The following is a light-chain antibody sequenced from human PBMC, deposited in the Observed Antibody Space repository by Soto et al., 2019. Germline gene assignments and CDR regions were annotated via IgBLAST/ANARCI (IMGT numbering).Light chain of an antibody. V-gene: IGLV2-14*01. CDR3: NSYTSSSTYV. CDR1: SSDVGDYNY. CDR2: DVN. J-gene: IGLJ1*01. Sequence: QSVLTQPAPVSGSPGQSITISCTGTSSDVGDYNYVSWYQQHPGKAPKLMIYDVNNRPSGVSNRFSGSKSGNTASLTISGLQAEDEADYYCNSYTSSSTYVFGSGTKVTVL.